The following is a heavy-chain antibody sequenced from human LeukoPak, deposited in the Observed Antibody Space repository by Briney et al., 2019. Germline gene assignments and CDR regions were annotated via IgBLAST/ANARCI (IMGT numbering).Heavy chain of an antibody. CDR1: GFTFSSYA. CDR2: ISYDGSNK. CDR3: ARAVRVGATSSDY. J-gene: IGHJ4*02. V-gene: IGHV3-30-3*01. Sequence: GRSLRLSCAASGFTFSSYAMHWVRQAPGKGLEWVAVISYDGSNKYYADSVKGRFTISRDNSKNTLYLQMNSLRAEDTAVYYCARAVRVGATSSDYWGQGTLVTVSS. D-gene: IGHD1-26*01.